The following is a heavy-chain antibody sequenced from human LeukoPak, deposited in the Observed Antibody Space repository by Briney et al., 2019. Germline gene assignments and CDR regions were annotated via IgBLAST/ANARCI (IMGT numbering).Heavy chain of an antibody. CDR1: GYTFTSYG. Sequence: ASVKVSCKASGYTFTSYGISWVRQAPGQGLEWTGWISAYNGNTNYAQKLQGRVTMTTDTSTSTAYMELRSLRSDDTAVYYCARDMDPYYDFWSGTDYWGQGTLVTVSS. V-gene: IGHV1-18*01. CDR2: ISAYNGNT. CDR3: ARDMDPYYDFWSGTDY. D-gene: IGHD3-3*01. J-gene: IGHJ4*02.